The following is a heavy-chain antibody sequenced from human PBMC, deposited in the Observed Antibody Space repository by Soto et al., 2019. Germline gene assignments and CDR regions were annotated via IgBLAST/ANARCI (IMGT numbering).Heavy chain of an antibody. V-gene: IGHV1-2*04. CDR2: INPNSGGT. Sequence: ASVKVSCKASGYTFTGYYMHWVRQAPGQGLEWMGWINPNSGGTNYAQKFQGWVTMTRDTSISTAYMELSRLRSDDTAVYYCARDSPRYNWNDGGEFDYWGQGTLVTVSS. D-gene: IGHD1-1*01. J-gene: IGHJ4*02. CDR3: ARDSPRYNWNDGGEFDY. CDR1: GYTFTGYY.